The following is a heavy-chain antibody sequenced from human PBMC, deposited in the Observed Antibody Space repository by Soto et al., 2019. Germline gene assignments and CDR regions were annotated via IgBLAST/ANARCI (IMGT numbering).Heavy chain of an antibody. CDR2: ISHSGGT. V-gene: IGHV4-31*01. J-gene: IGHJ1*01. CDR3: GAGDGYYIRY. Sequence: QVQLQEAGPGLVKSSQTLSLTCTFSPGAINIGTYYWRWIRQHPGKGLEWIGYISHSGGTYYNPYLRSLLTISVGTSTNQFSLSLTSVTVADTSIYYCGAGDGYYIRYWGQGTLVTVSS. CDR1: PGAINIGTYY. D-gene: IGHD3-22*01.